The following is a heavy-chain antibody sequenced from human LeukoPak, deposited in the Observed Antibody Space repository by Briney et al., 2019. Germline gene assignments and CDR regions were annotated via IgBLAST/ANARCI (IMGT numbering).Heavy chain of an antibody. CDR1: GFTLSNYG. CDR2: IRYDRSNK. CDR3: AKISDYDSSGPSDY. D-gene: IGHD3-22*01. V-gene: IGHV3-30*02. Sequence: GGSLRLSCAASGFTLSNYGMHWVRQAPGKGLEWVTFIRYDRSNKYYADSVKGRFTISKDNSKNTLYLQMNSLRAEDTALYYCAKISDYDSSGPSDYWGQGTLVTVSS. J-gene: IGHJ4*02.